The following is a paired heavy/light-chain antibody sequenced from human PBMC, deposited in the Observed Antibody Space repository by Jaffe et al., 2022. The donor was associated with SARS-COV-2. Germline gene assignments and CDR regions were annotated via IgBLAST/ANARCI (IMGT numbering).Light chain of an antibody. CDR1: QSVLYTSNNKNY. V-gene: IGKV4-1*01. CDR2: LAS. Sequence: DIVMTQSPDSLAVSLGERATINCKSSQSVLYTSNNKNYLAWYQQKPGQSPKLLFYLASIRESGVPDRFSGSGTGTDFTLTISGLQADDVAVYYCQQYDSIPYTFGQGTKLEIK. CDR3: QQYDSIPYT. J-gene: IGKJ2*01.
Heavy chain of an antibody. CDR3: VRTSGRHSRFDF. Sequence: EAQLVESGGGLVQPGGSLRVSCAASGFTFSSYWMHWVRQAPGKGLVWVSCTNSDGITTDYADSVKGRFTISRDNAKNTVYLQMNSLRVDDTAVYYCVRTSGRHSRFDFWGRGTLVTVSS. J-gene: IGHJ4*02. CDR1: GFTFSSYW. V-gene: IGHV3-74*01. CDR2: TNSDGITT. D-gene: IGHD1-26*01.